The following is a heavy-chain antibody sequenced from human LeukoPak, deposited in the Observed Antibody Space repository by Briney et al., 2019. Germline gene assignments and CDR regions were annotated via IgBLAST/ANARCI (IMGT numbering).Heavy chain of an antibody. Sequence: GGSLRLSCTASGFTLRNYWMHWVRQVPGKRLVWVSRISGDGSVTNYADSVQGRFTISRDNAKNMVYLQINTLRGEDTGVYYCGSSEDGYIDYWGQGTLVTVSS. CDR1: GFTLRNYW. D-gene: IGHD2-15*01. J-gene: IGHJ4*02. V-gene: IGHV3-74*01. CDR3: GSSEDGYIDY. CDR2: ISGDGSVT.